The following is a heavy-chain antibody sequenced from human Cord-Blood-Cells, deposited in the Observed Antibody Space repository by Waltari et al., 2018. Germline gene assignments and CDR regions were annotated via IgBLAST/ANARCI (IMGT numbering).Heavy chain of an antibody. V-gene: IGHV1-2*04. D-gene: IGHD6-19*01. J-gene: IGHJ4*02. CDR3: ARGENQPDSGLVDY. CDR1: GYTFTAYH. Sequence: QLQLVQPRGEVKKPGASLMVSSQAPGYTFTAYHMPCVRQDPGQGLEWLGWINPNSGGTNYAQKFQGWVTMTRDTSISTAYMELSRLRSDDTAVYYCARGENQPDSGLVDYWGQGTLVTVSS. CDR2: INPNSGGT.